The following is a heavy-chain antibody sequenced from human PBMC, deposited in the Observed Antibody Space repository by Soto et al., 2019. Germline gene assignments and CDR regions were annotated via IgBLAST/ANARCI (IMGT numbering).Heavy chain of an antibody. CDR3: GRAHRDLQQLVHYYYSMDV. Sequence: SETLSLTCTVFGVSIISGDYYWSWIRQHQGKGQEWIGYIHYSGSTYHNPSLKSRVTISVDTSKNQFSLKLTSVTAADTAVYYCGRAHRDLQQLVHYYYSMDVWGQGTTVTVS. D-gene: IGHD6-13*01. CDR2: IHYSGST. CDR1: GVSIISGDYY. V-gene: IGHV4-30-4*01. J-gene: IGHJ6*02.